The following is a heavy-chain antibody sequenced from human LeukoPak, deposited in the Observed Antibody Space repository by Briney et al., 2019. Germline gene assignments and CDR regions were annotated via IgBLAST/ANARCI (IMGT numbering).Heavy chain of an antibody. CDR1: EFTFDDYA. D-gene: IGHD3-16*01. J-gene: IGHJ4*02. CDR3: ASQPSFGHLLSGFHFDY. Sequence: SLRLSCAASEFTFDDYAMHWVRQAPGKGVEGVSGISWNSGTIAYADSVKGRFTISRDNAKNSLYLQMNSLRADDTALYYCASQPSFGHLLSGFHFDYWGQGTLVTVSS. CDR2: ISWNSGTI. V-gene: IGHV3-9*01.